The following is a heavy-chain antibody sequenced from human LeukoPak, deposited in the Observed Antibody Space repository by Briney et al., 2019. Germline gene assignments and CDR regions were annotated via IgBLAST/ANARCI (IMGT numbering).Heavy chain of an antibody. CDR1: GFTFSSYA. J-gene: IGHJ4*02. V-gene: IGHV3-30-3*01. Sequence: PGGSPRLSCAASAASGFTFSSYAFHWVRQAPGKGLEWVAVISYDGNNAYYADSVRGRFTISRDNSKSTLFLQMNSLRAEDTAVYYCATEGSVNYYYDLSGYYNHWGQGTLVTVSS. D-gene: IGHD3-22*01. CDR3: ATEGSVNYYYDLSGYYNH. CDR2: ISYDGNNA.